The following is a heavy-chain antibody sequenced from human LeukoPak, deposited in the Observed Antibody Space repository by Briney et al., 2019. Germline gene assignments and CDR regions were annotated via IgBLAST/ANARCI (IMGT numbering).Heavy chain of an antibody. CDR3: AFGDFVSGYWYFDL. CDR1: GGSISSGSYY. V-gene: IGHV4-61*02. D-gene: IGHD3-16*01. Sequence: SETLSLTCTVSGGSISSGSYYWSWIRQPAGKGLEWIGRIYTSGSTNYNPSLKSRVTISVDTSKNQFSLKLSSVTAADTAVYYCAFGDFVSGYWYFDLWGRGTLVTVSS. CDR2: IYTSGST. J-gene: IGHJ2*01.